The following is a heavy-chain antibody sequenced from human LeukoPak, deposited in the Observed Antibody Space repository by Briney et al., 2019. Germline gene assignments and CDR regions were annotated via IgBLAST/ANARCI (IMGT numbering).Heavy chain of an antibody. CDR2: ISHDGSNK. D-gene: IGHD3-10*01. Sequence: GRSLRLSCAASKFTFSSYAMHWVRQAPGKGLKWVAVISHDGSNKYYADSVKGRFTISRDNSKNTVYLQMNSLRAEDTAVYYCARTGDPLYYYGSGSYPKAGGPPDYWGRGTLVTVSS. CDR1: KFTFSSYA. V-gene: IGHV3-30*04. CDR3: ARTGDPLYYYGSGSYPKAGGPPDY. J-gene: IGHJ4*02.